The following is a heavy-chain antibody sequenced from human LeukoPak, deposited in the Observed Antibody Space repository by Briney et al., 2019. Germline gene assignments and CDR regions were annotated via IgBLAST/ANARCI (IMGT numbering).Heavy chain of an antibody. D-gene: IGHD2-15*01. CDR1: GFTFSSYS. CDR3: ATRYQSLWYFDY. Sequence: GGSLRLSCAASGFTFSSYSMNWVRQAPGKGLEWVSAISGSGSSTYYADSVRGRFTISRDNSKNTLYLQVNSLRAEDTAVYYCATRYQSLWYFDYWGQGTLVTVSS. CDR2: ISGSGSST. V-gene: IGHV3-23*01. J-gene: IGHJ4*02.